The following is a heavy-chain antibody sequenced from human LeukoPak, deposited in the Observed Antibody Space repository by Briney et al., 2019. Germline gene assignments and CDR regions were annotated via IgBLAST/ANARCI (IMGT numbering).Heavy chain of an antibody. J-gene: IGHJ6*02. V-gene: IGHV4-59*08. CDR1: GEPISSYY. CDR2: VYYNGNI. Sequence: PSETLSLTCLVSGEPISSYYWSWLRQVPGRGPEYIGNVYYNGNINYNPSLKSRVAISVDASKNQFSLKLSSVTAADTAVYYCARRVAVKPYYGMDVWGQGTTVTVSS. CDR3: ARRVAVKPYYGMDV. D-gene: IGHD6-19*01.